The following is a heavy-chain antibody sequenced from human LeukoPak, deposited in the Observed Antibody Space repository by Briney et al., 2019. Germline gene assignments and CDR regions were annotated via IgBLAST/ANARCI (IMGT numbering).Heavy chain of an antibody. CDR3: ARDGYCSSTSCYTGLWYFDY. V-gene: IGHV3-66*02. D-gene: IGHD2-2*02. CDR1: GFTVSSNY. J-gene: IGHJ4*02. Sequence: GGSLRLSCAASGFTVSSNYMSWVRQAPGQGLERVSVIYSGGSTYYADSVKGRFTISRDNSKNTLYLQMNSLRAEDTAVYYCARDGYCSSTSCYTGLWYFDYWGQGTLVTVSS. CDR2: IYSGGST.